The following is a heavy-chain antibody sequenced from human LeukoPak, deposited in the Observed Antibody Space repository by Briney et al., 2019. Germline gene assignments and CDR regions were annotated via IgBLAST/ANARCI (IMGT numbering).Heavy chain of an antibody. V-gene: IGHV4-59*08. CDR3: ARQGASDAFDI. CDR1: GGSISSYY. D-gene: IGHD1-26*01. CDR2: IYYSGST. Sequence: PSETLSLTCTVSGGSISSYYWSWNRQPPGKGLEWIGYIYYSGSTNYNPSLKSRVTISVDTSKNQFSLKLSSVTAADTAVYYCARQGASDAFDIWGQGTMVTVSS. J-gene: IGHJ3*02.